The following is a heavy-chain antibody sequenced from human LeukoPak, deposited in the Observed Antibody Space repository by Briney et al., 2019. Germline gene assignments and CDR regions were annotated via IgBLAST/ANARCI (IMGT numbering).Heavy chain of an antibody. D-gene: IGHD2-2*02. CDR2: INHSGST. V-gene: IGHV4-34*01. CDR1: GGSFSGYY. CDR3: AVKIIGYCSSTSCYSRVY. J-gene: IGHJ4*02. Sequence: KPSETLSLTCAVYGGSFSGYYWSWIRQPPGKGLEWIGEINHSGSTNYNPSLKSRVTISVDTSKNQFSLKLSSVTAADTAVYYCAVKIIGYCSSTSCYSRVYWGQGTLVTVSS.